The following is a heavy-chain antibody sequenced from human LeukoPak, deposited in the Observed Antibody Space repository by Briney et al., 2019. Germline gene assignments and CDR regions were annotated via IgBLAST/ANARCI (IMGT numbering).Heavy chain of an antibody. V-gene: IGHV4-39*01. Sequence: PSETLSLTCTVSGGSISSSSYYWGWIRQPPGKGLEWIGSIYYSGSTYYNPSLKSRVTISVDTSKNQFSLKLSSVTAADTAVYHCARHLAVADLIDYWGQGTLVTVSS. D-gene: IGHD6-19*01. CDR1: GGSISSSSYY. CDR2: IYYSGST. CDR3: ARHLAVADLIDY. J-gene: IGHJ4*02.